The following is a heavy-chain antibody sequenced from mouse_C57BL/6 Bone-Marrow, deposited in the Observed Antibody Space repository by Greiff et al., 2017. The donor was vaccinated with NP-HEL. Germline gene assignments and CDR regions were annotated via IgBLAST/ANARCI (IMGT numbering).Heavy chain of an antibody. CDR1: GFTFSSYG. J-gene: IGHJ3*01. V-gene: IGHV5-6*01. CDR3: ASPYDYDVAWFAY. D-gene: IGHD2-4*01. Sequence: EVNVVESGGDLVKPGGSLKLSCAASGFTFSSYGMSWVRQTPDKRLGWVATISSGGSYTYYPDSVKGRFTISRDNAKNTLYLQMSSLKSEDTAMYYCASPYDYDVAWFAYWGQGTLVTVSA. CDR2: ISSGGSYT.